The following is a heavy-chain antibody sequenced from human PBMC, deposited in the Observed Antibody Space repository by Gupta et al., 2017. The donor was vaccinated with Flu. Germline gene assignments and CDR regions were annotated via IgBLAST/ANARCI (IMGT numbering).Heavy chain of an antibody. CDR2: ISVSGGST. V-gene: IGHV3-23*01. Sequence: EVQLLESGGGLVQPGGSLRLSCADSGFTFMRYAMSWARQAPGKGVEWVSAISVSGGSTYYADSVKGRFTISRDNSKNTLYLQMNSLRAEDTAVYYCAKSVGYYYGMDVWGQGTTVTVSS. D-gene: IGHD2-2*01. CDR1: GFTFMRYA. J-gene: IGHJ6*02. CDR3: AKSVGYYYGMDV.